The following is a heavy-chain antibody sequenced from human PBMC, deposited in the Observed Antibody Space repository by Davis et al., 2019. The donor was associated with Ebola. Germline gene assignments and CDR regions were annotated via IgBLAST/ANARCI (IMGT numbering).Heavy chain of an antibody. J-gene: IGHJ5*02. D-gene: IGHD6-19*01. V-gene: IGHV3-30-3*01. CDR2: ISKNGINK. CDR3: AKDLEIAVAGVA. CDR1: EFIFSAYA. Sequence: GESLKISCGALASEFIFSAYAFHWVRQAPDKGLEWVAFISKNGINKYYADSVKGRFTISRDNSENTLYLQMNSLRAEDTAVYFCAKDLEIAVAGVAWGQGTLVTVSS.